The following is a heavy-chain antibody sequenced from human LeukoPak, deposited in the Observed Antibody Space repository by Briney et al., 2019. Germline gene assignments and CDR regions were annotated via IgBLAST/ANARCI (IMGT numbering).Heavy chain of an antibody. CDR2: INHSGST. V-gene: IGHV4-34*01. Sequence: SETLSLTCAVYGGSFSGYYWSWIRQPPGKGLEWIGEINHSGSTNYNPSLKSRVTISVDTSKNQLSLKLSSVTAADTAVYYCARSYDSSASGFDYWGQGTLVTVSP. D-gene: IGHD3-22*01. CDR3: ARSYDSSASGFDY. J-gene: IGHJ4*02. CDR1: GGSFSGYY.